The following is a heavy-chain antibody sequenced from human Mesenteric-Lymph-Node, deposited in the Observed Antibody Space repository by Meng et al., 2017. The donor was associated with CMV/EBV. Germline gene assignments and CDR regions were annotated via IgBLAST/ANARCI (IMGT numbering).Heavy chain of an antibody. CDR3: ARGSGSQYYFDY. Sequence: ASVKVSCKASGYTFISYGISWVRQAPGQGLEWMGWISAYNGNTKYAQKLQGRVTMTTDTSTTTAYMELRSLRSDDTAVYYCARGSGSQYYFDYWGQGTLVTVSS. V-gene: IGHV1-18*01. CDR1: GYTFISYG. D-gene: IGHD3-3*01. CDR2: ISAYNGNT. J-gene: IGHJ4*02.